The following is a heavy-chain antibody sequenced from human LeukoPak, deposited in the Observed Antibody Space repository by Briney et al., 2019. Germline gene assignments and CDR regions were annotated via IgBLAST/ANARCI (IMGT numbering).Heavy chain of an antibody. CDR3: ARDARVGSYNH. J-gene: IGHJ5*02. Sequence: GASVKVSCKATGGTFSSYAISWVRQAPGQGLEWMGGIIPIFGTANYAQKFQGRVTITADKSTSTAYMELSSLRSEDTAVYYCARDARVGSYNHWGQGTLVTVSS. CDR1: GGTFSSYA. CDR2: IIPIFGTA. V-gene: IGHV1-69*06. D-gene: IGHD1-26*01.